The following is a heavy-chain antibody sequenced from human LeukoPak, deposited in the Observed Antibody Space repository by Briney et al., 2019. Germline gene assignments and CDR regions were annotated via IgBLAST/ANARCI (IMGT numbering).Heavy chain of an antibody. V-gene: IGHV5-51*01. Sequence: GESLKISCEGSGYSFTSYWIGWVRQMPGKGLEWMGIIYPGDSDTRYSPSFQGQVTISADKSISIAYLQWSSLKASDTAMYYCARPIAARPERFDIWGQGTMVTVSS. J-gene: IGHJ3*02. CDR1: GYSFTSYW. D-gene: IGHD6-6*01. CDR2: IYPGDSDT. CDR3: ARPIAARPERFDI.